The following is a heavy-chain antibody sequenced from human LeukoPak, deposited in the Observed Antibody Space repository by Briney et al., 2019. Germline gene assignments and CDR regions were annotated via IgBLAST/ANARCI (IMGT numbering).Heavy chain of an antibody. J-gene: IGHJ4*02. CDR3: AKRRDYFDY. CDR2: ISASTSTT. V-gene: IGHV3-23*01. Sequence: GGSLRLSCAASGFTFSNYAMSWVRQSPGKGLEWVSAISASTSTTYYADSVKGRFTISRDNSKNTLYLQMNSLRAEDTAVYYCAKRRDYFDYWGQGTLVTVSS. CDR1: GFTFSNYA.